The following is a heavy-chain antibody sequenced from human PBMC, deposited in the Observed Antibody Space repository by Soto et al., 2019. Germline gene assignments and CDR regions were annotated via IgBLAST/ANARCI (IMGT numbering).Heavy chain of an antibody. D-gene: IGHD2-8*01. Sequence: GGSLRLSCAASGFTFSSYWMHWVRQAPGKGLVWVSRINSDGSSTSYADSVKGRFTISRDNAKNTLYLQMNSLRAEDTAVYYCARTNPKYYYYYMDVWGKGTTVTVSS. CDR2: INSDGSST. CDR1: GFTFSSYW. V-gene: IGHV3-74*01. J-gene: IGHJ6*03. CDR3: ARTNPKYYYYYMDV.